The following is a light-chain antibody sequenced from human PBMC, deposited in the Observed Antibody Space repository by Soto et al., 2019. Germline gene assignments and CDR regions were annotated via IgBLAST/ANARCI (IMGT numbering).Light chain of an antibody. J-gene: IGLJ3*02. CDR3: ETWDSNTHTV. CDR1: SGHSSYI. CDR2: LEGSGSY. Sequence: QLVLTQSSSASASLGSLVKLTCTLSSGHSSYIIAWHQQQPGKAPRYLMKLEGSGSYNKGSGVPDRFSGSSSGADRYLTISNLQFEDEADYYCETWDSNTHTVFGGGTQLTVL. V-gene: IGLV4-60*02.